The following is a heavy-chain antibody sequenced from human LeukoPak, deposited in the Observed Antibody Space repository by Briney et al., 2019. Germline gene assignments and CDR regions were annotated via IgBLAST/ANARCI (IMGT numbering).Heavy chain of an antibody. D-gene: IGHD3-16*02. CDR1: GYSIRSGYY. CDR3: ARHSQWGVIPWAFDF. V-gene: IGHV4-38-2*01. J-gene: IGHJ3*01. CDR2: IYESGST. Sequence: PSETLSLTCAVSGYSIRSGYYWGWIRQPPGEGLEWIGTIYESGSTYYNPSLKSRVTISVDTSKNQSSLKLSAATAADTAVYYWARHSQWGVIPWAFDFWGQGTLVTVSS.